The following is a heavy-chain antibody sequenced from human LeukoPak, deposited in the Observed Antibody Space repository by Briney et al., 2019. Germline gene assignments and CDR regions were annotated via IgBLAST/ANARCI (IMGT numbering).Heavy chain of an antibody. V-gene: IGHV3-33*01. CDR1: GFTFRSYG. Sequence: GGSLRLSCAASGFTFRSYGMHWVRQAPGKGLEWVAVIWYDGSNKYYADSVKGRFTISRDNSKNTLYLQMNSLRAEDTAVYYCARTMTTVTTLDYWGQGTLVTVSS. D-gene: IGHD4-11*01. CDR2: IWYDGSNK. CDR3: ARTMTTVTTLDY. J-gene: IGHJ4*02.